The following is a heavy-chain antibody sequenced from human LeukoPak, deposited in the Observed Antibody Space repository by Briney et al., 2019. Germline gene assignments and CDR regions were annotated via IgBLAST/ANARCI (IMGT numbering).Heavy chain of an antibody. Sequence: GGSLRLSCAASGFNLNNYAMNCVRQAPGKGLEWVAPVTGPGDTTYYADSVKGRFIISRDSFKDILYLQMNRLGAEDTALYYCAKGAAIDHWGQGTLVTVSS. CDR1: GFNLNNYA. J-gene: IGHJ4*02. D-gene: IGHD2-21*01. CDR3: AKGAAIDH. V-gene: IGHV3-23*01. CDR2: VTGPGDTT.